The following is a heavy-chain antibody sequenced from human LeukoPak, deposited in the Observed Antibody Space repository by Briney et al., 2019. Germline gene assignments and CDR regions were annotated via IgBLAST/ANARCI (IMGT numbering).Heavy chain of an antibody. CDR3: ARGWLID. CDR2: IDAGGTT. D-gene: IGHD5-24*01. J-gene: IGHJ4*02. V-gene: IGHV3-66*01. Sequence: GGSLRLSCAASGVTISNYYMSWVRQAPGKGLEWVSVIDAGGTTHCADSVKGRFTISRDNSKNTLYLQMNSLRADDTAVYYCARGWLIDWGQGTLVTVSS. CDR1: GVTISNYY.